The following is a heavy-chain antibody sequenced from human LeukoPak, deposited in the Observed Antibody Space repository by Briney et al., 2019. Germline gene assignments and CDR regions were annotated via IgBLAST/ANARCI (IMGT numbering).Heavy chain of an antibody. Sequence: PGRSLRLSCAASGFTFSTYGMHWVRQAPGKGLEWVTFISYDGSNTNYADSVRGRFTISRDSSKNTLYLEMNSLRVEDSAIYYCATDANLDSVGDYWGQGSLVTVSS. D-gene: IGHD5-18*01. V-gene: IGHV3-30*02. CDR2: ISYDGSNT. CDR1: GFTFSTYG. J-gene: IGHJ4*02. CDR3: ATDANLDSVGDY.